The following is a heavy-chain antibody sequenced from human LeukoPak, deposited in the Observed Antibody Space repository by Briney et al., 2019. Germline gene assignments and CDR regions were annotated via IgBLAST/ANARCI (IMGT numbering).Heavy chain of an antibody. J-gene: IGHJ5*01. V-gene: IGHV4-31*03. CDR2: IYYIGNT. CDR1: GGSISSGGYY. Sequence: SQTLSLTCTVSGGSISSGGYYWSWIRQHPGEGLEWIGYIYYIGNTYYNPSLKSRVTISADTSKNQFSLKLSSVTAADTAVYYCASAYGGNWDNWFDPWGQGTMVTVSS. D-gene: IGHD4-23*01. CDR3: ASAYGGNWDNWFDP.